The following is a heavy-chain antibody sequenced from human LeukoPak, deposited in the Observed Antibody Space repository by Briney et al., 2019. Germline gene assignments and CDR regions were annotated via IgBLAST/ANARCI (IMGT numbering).Heavy chain of an antibody. Sequence: SETLSFTCTVAGGSISNNYWSWIRQSPGKGLEWIGYIYSSGSTDYNPYLKSRVTVSVDTSKNQFSLKLNSVTAAGTAVYYCARHGLKLVGASTIYFDNWGQGTLVTVSS. V-gene: IGHV4-59*08. CDR2: IYSSGST. J-gene: IGHJ4*02. CDR3: ARHGLKLVGASTIYFDN. CDR1: GGSISNNY. D-gene: IGHD1-26*01.